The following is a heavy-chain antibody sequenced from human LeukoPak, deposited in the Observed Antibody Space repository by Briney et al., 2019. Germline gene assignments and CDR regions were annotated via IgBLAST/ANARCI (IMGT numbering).Heavy chain of an antibody. J-gene: IGHJ3*01. CDR1: GGTFNNYA. D-gene: IGHD2-15*01. V-gene: IGHV1-69*04. CDR2: TVPILGVS. Sequence: ASVKVSCKASGGTFNNYAFSWVRQAPGQGLEWMGRTVPILGVSYYAQNFKGRVTITADKSTGTAYMEFSSLRFEDTAVYYCASDVAVAALRMALDFWGQGTMVTVSS. CDR3: ASDVAVAALRMALDF.